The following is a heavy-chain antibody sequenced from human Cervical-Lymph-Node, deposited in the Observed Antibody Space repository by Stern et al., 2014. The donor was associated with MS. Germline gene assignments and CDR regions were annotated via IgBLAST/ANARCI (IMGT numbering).Heavy chain of an antibody. Sequence: QITLKESGPALVKPTQTLTLTCTFSGFSLSTSGMCVSWIRQPPGKALEWLALIDWDDYKYYSTSLKTRLTISKDTSKNQVVLTMTNMDPVDTATYYCARIPLGDYEGGYYGMDVWGQGTTVTVSS. V-gene: IGHV2-70*01. CDR1: GFSLSTSGMC. CDR3: ARIPLGDYEGGYYGMDV. CDR2: IDWDDYK. J-gene: IGHJ6*02. D-gene: IGHD4-17*01.